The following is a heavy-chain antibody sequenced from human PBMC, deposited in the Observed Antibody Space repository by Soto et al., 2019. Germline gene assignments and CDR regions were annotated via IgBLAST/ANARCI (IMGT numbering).Heavy chain of an antibody. Sequence: QMQLVQSGPEVKKPGTSVKVSCKASGFTFISSAVQWVRQARGQRLEWIGWIVVGSGNTNYAQKFQERVTITRDMSTSTAYMELSSLRSEDTAVYYCAAEKIESIFGVVKYYYGMDVWGQGTTVTVSS. V-gene: IGHV1-58*01. J-gene: IGHJ6*02. CDR1: GFTFISSA. CDR3: AAEKIESIFGVVKYYYGMDV. CDR2: IVVGSGNT. D-gene: IGHD3-3*01.